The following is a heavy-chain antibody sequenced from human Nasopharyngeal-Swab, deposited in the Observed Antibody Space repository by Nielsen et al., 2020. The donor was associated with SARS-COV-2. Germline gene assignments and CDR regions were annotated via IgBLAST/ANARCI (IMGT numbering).Heavy chain of an antibody. D-gene: IGHD1-26*01. CDR3: EREVVGGLVDS. CDR2: FYYSGIT. CDR1: GGSISSCY. J-gene: IGHJ4*02. V-gene: IGHV4-59*12. Sequence: SETLSLTCTVSGGSISSCYCSWIRQSQGKGQEWNGYFYYSGITNYNPSLKSRVTILIDTSKNQFSLKLNSVTAADKAVYYCEREVVGGLVDSWGQGTVVTVSS.